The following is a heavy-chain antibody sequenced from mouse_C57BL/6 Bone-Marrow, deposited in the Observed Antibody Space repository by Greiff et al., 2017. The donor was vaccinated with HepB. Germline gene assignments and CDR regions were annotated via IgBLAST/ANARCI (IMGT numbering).Heavy chain of an antibody. J-gene: IGHJ3*01. D-gene: IGHD2-3*01. CDR1: GFSLTSYG. CDR3: ARNRLLRPSWFAY. Sequence: QVQLKESGPGLVQPSQSLSITCTVSGFSLTSYGVHWVRQSPGKGLEWLGVIWSGGSTDYNAAFISRLSISKDNSKSQVFFKMNSLQADDTAIYYCARNRLLRPSWFAYWGQGTLVTVSA. V-gene: IGHV2-2*01. CDR2: IWSGGST.